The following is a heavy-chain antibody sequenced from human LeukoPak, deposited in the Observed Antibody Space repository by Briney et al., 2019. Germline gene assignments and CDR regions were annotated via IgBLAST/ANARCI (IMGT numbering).Heavy chain of an antibody. CDR2: ISSSSSTI. Sequence: GGSLRLSCAASGFTFSTYSMNWVRQAPGKGLEWVSYISSSSSTIYYADSVKGRFTISRDNAKNSPYLQMNSLRAEDTAVYYCARGSTYYDSSGQVPFDYWGQGTLVTVSS. CDR1: GFTFSTYS. D-gene: IGHD3-22*01. CDR3: ARGSTYYDSSGQVPFDY. J-gene: IGHJ4*02. V-gene: IGHV3-48*01.